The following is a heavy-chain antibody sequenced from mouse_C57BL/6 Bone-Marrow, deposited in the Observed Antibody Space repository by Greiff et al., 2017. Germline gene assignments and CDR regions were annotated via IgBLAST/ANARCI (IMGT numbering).Heavy chain of an antibody. D-gene: IGHD2-4*01. J-gene: IGHJ4*01. CDR1: GYTFTSYW. Sequence: VQLQQSGAELAKPAASVKLSCKASGYTFTSYWMHWVKQRPGQGLEWIGYINPSSGYTKYNQKFKDKATLTADKSSSTAYMQLSSLTYEDSAVYYCAREAIYYDYDRHGYYYAMDYWGQGTSVTVSS. CDR3: AREAIYYDYDRHGYYYAMDY. V-gene: IGHV1-7*01. CDR2: INPSSGYT.